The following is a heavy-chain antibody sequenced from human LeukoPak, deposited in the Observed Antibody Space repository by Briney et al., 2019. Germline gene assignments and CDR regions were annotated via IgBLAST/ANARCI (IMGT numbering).Heavy chain of an antibody. CDR2: IKQDGNEK. CDR1: GGSISSSSYY. D-gene: IGHD4-23*01. CDR3: ATSRWRAQGDFDY. Sequence: PSETLSLTCTVSGGSISSSSYYWGWIRQPPGKGLEWVANIKQDGNEKYCVDSVKGRFTISRDNAKNSLYLQMNSLRAEDTAVYYCATSRWRAQGDFDYWGQGTLVTVSS. J-gene: IGHJ4*02. V-gene: IGHV3-7*01.